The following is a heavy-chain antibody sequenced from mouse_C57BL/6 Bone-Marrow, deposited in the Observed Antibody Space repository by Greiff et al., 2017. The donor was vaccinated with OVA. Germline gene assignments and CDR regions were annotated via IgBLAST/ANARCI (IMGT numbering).Heavy chain of an antibody. CDR1: GFTFSSYA. J-gene: IGHJ2*01. V-gene: IGHV5-4*01. CDR2: ISDGGRYT. D-gene: IGHD4-1*01. Sequence: EVHLVESGGGLVKPGGSLKLSCAASGFTFSSYAMSWVRQTPEKRLEWVATISDGGRYTYYPDNVKGRFTISRDNAKNNLYLQMSHLKSEDTAMYYCTGRYFDYWGQGTTLTVSS. CDR3: TGRYFDY.